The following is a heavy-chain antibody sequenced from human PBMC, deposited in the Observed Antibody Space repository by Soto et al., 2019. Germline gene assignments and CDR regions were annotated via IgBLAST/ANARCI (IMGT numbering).Heavy chain of an antibody. CDR1: CGSFSDLY. CDR2: INHSGST. Sequence: SETLSLTCAVYCGSFSDLYWSRIRQPPGKGLEWIGEINHSGSTNYNPSLKSRVTISVDTSKNQFSLKLSSVTAADTAVYYCARGPRITMVRGVIRWDTDYWGQGTLVTVSS. D-gene: IGHD3-10*01. J-gene: IGHJ4*02. CDR3: ARGPRITMVRGVIRWDTDY. V-gene: IGHV4-34*01.